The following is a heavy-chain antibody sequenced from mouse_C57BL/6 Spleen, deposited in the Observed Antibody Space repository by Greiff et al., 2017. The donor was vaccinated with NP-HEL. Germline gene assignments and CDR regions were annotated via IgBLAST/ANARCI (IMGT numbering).Heavy chain of an antibody. Sequence: QVQLQQPGAELVRPGSSVKLSCKASGYTFTSYWMHWVKQRPIQGLEWIGNIDPSDSETHYNQKFKDKATLTVDKSSSTAYMQLSSLTSEDSAVYYCARWPQTMGRDYWGQGTTLTVSS. V-gene: IGHV1-52*01. CDR2: IDPSDSET. CDR3: ARWPQTMGRDY. CDR1: GYTFTSYW. D-gene: IGHD4-1*01. J-gene: IGHJ2*01.